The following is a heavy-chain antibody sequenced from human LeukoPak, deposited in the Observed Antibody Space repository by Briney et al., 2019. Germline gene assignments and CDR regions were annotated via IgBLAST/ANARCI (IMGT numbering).Heavy chain of an antibody. CDR3: AWHDYVSGTYVPSRQ. CDR1: EYTFTNYW. V-gene: IGHV5-51*01. J-gene: IGHJ4*02. CDR2: IYPGDSDT. Sequence: GESLKISCKGFEYTFTNYWIGWAGQMPGKGLDRMGIIYPGDSDTRYNPSCQGHVTISADKSITTAYFQRSSLQASDTAMSYCAWHDYVSGTYVPSRQWGQGTLVTVSS. D-gene: IGHD3-10*01.